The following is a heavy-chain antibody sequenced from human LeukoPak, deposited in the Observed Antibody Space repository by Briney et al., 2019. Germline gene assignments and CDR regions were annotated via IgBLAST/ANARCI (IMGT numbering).Heavy chain of an antibody. D-gene: IGHD2-15*01. CDR2: IYYSGST. V-gene: IGHV4-30-4*07. J-gene: IGHJ4*02. Sequence: SETLSLTCAVSGGSISSGGYSWSWIRQLPGKGLEWIGYIYYSGSTYYNPSLKSRVTISVDTSKNQFSLKLSSVTAADTAVYYCARVVRYCTGYCSGGSCDYWGQGTLVTVSS. CDR1: GGSISSGGYS. CDR3: ARVVRYCTGYCSGGSCDY.